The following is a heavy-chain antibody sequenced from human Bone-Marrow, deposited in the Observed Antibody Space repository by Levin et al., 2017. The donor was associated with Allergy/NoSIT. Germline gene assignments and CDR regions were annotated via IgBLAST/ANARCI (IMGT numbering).Heavy chain of an antibody. CDR1: GFIVSSNY. D-gene: IGHD1-26*01. CDR2: IYSAGSA. V-gene: IGHV3-53*01. Sequence: GGSLRLSCAASGFIVSSNYMTWVRQAPGKGLEWVSIIYSAGSAYYADSVKGRFIISRDTSKNTLYLQMNSLRVDDTAVYYCATRTRSLDYWGQGTLVTVSS. J-gene: IGHJ4*02. CDR3: ATRTRSLDY.